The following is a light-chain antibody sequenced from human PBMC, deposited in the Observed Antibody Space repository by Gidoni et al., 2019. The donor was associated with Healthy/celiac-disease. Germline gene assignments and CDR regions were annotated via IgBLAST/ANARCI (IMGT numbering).Light chain of an antibody. CDR1: SSDVGGYNY. CDR2: EVS. CDR3: SSYTSSSTWV. V-gene: IGLV2-14*01. Sequence: QSALTQPASVSGYPGQSITISCTGTSSDVGGYNYVSWYQQHPGKAPKLMIYEVSNRPSGVFNRFSGSKSGNTASLTISGLQAEDEADYYCSSYTSSSTWVFGGGTKLTVL. J-gene: IGLJ3*02.